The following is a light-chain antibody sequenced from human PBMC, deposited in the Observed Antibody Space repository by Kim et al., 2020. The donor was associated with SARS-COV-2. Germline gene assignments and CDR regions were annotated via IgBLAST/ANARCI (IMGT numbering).Light chain of an antibody. CDR2: TNN. V-gene: IGLV1-44*01. J-gene: IGLJ2*01. CDR3: AAWDDSLNAVV. CDR1: SSNIGSNT. Sequence: ELTQPPSASGTPGQRVTISCSGSSSNIGSNTVNWYQQLPGTAPKLLIYTNNQGPSGVPDRFSGSRSGTSASLTISGLQSEDEADYYCAAWDDSLNAVVFGGGTQLTVL.